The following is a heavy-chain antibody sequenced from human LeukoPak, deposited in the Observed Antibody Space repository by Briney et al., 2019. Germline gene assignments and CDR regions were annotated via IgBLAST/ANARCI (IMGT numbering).Heavy chain of an antibody. Sequence: QPGGSLRLSCAASGFTFSSAWMHWVRQGPGTGLVWVSRIPDDGTTTYADSVKGRFTISRDNAKSTLYLQMNSLRAEDTAVYYCVRDRVGPDYWGQGTLVTVSS. CDR3: VRDRVGPDY. D-gene: IGHD1-26*01. CDR1: GFTFSSAW. CDR2: IPDDGTT. V-gene: IGHV3-74*03. J-gene: IGHJ4*02.